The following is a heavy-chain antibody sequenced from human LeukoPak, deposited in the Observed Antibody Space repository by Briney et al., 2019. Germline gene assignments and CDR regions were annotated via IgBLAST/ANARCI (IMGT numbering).Heavy chain of an antibody. D-gene: IGHD4-17*01. CDR3: ARVMTTVIHYFDY. V-gene: IGHV3-48*01. CDR2: ISSSSSTI. J-gene: IGHJ4*02. Sequence: PGGSLRLSCAASGFTFSSYSMNWVRQAPGKGLEWVSYISSSSSTIYYADSVKGRFTISRDNAKNSLYLQMNSLRAEDTAVYYCARVMTTVIHYFDYWGQGTLVTVSS. CDR1: GFTFSSYS.